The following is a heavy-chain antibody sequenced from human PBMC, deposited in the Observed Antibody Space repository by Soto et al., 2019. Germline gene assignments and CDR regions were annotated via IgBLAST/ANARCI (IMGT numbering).Heavy chain of an antibody. J-gene: IGHJ5*02. V-gene: IGHV3-23*01. CDR3: ARFTVDTIVTTGWWHYLDP. Sequence: EVQLLDSGGGLVQPGGSLRLSCAASGFTFSSSAMSWVRQAPGKGLEWVSAVSGSGGTTYYADSVRGRFTSSRDNSKNTLYLQNNSLTAENTAIYFCARFTVDTIVTTGWWHYLDPRGQGTLVTVSS. D-gene: IGHD5-18*01. CDR1: GFTFSSSA. CDR2: VSGSGGTT.